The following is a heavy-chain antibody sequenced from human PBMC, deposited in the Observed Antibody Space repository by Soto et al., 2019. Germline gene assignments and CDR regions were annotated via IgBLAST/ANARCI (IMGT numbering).Heavy chain of an antibody. CDR1: GGSFRGYY. Sequence: SETLSLTCAVYGGSFRGYYWSWILQPPGKGLEWIGEINHSGSTNYNPSLKSRVTISVDTSKNQFSLKLSSVTAADTAVYYCARAAPRYCSGGSCYSGSDYWGQGTLVTVSS. CDR3: ARAAPRYCSGGSCYSGSDY. J-gene: IGHJ4*02. CDR2: INHSGST. V-gene: IGHV4-34*01. D-gene: IGHD2-15*01.